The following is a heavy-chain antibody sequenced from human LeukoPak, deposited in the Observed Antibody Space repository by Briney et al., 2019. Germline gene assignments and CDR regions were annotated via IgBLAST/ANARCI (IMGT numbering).Heavy chain of an antibody. CDR3: ARGFSSSSNGYFQH. CDR1: GGSISSYY. Sequence: SETLSLTCTVSGGSISSYYWSWIRQPPGKGLEWIGYIYYSGSTNYNPSPKSRVTISVDTSKNQFSLKLSSVTAADTAVYYCARGFSSSSNGYFQHWGQGTLVTVSS. D-gene: IGHD6-6*01. J-gene: IGHJ1*01. CDR2: IYYSGST. V-gene: IGHV4-59*01.